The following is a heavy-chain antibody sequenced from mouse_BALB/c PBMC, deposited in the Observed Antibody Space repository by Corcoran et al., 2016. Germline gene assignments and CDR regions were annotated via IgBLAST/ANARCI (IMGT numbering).Heavy chain of an antibody. V-gene: IGHV1-4*02. CDR1: GYTFTSYT. J-gene: IGHJ4*01. CDR3: ARWDYYAMDY. Sequence: QVQLQQSAAELARPGASVKMSCKASGYTFTSYTMHWVKQRPGQGLEWIGYINPSSGYTEYNQKFKDKTTLTADKSSSTAYMQLSSLTSEDSAVYYCARWDYYAMDYWGQGTSVTVSS. CDR2: INPSSGYT.